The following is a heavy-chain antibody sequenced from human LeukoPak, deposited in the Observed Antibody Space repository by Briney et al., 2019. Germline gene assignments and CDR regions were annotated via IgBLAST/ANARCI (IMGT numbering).Heavy chain of an antibody. CDR2: INSDGSST. Sequence: GGSLRLSCAASGFTFSSYWMRWVRQAPGKRLVWVSRINSDGSSTSYADSVKGRFTISRDNAKNTLYLQMNSLRAEDTAVYYCARDYYASGSYTYWGQGTPVTVSS. J-gene: IGHJ4*02. D-gene: IGHD3-10*01. CDR3: ARDYYASGSYTY. V-gene: IGHV3-74*01. CDR1: GFTFSSYW.